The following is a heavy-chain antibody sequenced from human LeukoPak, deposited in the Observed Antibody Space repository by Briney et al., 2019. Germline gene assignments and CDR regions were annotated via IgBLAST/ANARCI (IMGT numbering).Heavy chain of an antibody. V-gene: IGHV4-34*01. J-gene: IGHJ4*02. D-gene: IGHD5-18*01. Sequence: SETLSLTCAVYGGSFSGYYWSWIRQPPGKGLEWIGEINHSGSTNYNPSLKSRVTISVDTSRNQFSLKLSSVTAADTAVYYCARGPRGYSYAFSRFDYWGQGTLVTVSS. CDR2: INHSGST. CDR1: GGSFSGYY. CDR3: ARGPRGYSYAFSRFDY.